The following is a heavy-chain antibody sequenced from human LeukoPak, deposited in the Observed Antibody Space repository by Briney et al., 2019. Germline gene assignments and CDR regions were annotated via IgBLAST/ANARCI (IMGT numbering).Heavy chain of an antibody. CDR1: GGSISSSNW. CDR2: IYHSGST. V-gene: IGHV4-4*02. D-gene: IGHD3-10*01. CDR3: ARDYYGSGSYFIGDV. Sequence: SGTLSLTCAVSGGSISSSNWWSWVRQPPGKGLEWIGEIYHSGSTNYNPSLKSRVTISVDTSKNQFSLKLSSVTAADTAVYYCARDYYGSGSYFIGDVWGKGTTVTISS. J-gene: IGHJ6*04.